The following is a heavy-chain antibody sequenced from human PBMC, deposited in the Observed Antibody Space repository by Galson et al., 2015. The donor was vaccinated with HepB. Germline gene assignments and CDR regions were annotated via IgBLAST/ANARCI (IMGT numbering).Heavy chain of an antibody. CDR3: AKDQWLQDYFDY. J-gene: IGHJ4*02. D-gene: IGHD5-24*01. CDR1: GFTFSSYA. CDR2: ISGSGGST. Sequence: SLRLSCAASGFTFSSYAMSWVRQAPGKGLGWVSAISGSGGSTYYADSVKGRFTISRDNSKNTLYLQMNSLRAEDTAVYYCAKDQWLQDYFDYWGQGTLVTVSS. V-gene: IGHV3-23*01.